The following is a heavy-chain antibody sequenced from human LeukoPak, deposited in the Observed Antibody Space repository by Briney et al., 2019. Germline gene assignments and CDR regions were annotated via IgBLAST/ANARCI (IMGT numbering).Heavy chain of an antibody. J-gene: IGHJ4*02. CDR1: GYTFTGYY. V-gene: IGHV1-8*02. Sequence: ASVKVSCKASGYTFTGYYMHWVRQAPGQGLEWMGWMNPNSGNTGYAQKFQGRVTMTRNTSISTAYMELSSLRSEDTAVYYCARDLTIPGERDWGQGTLVTVSS. CDR3: ARDLTIPGERD. CDR2: MNPNSGNT. D-gene: IGHD3-10*01.